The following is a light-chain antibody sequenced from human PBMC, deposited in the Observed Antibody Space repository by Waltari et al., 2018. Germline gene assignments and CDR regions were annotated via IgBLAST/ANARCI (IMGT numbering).Light chain of an antibody. J-gene: IGKJ1*01. CDR1: ESVRTF. V-gene: IGKV3-11*01. CDR2: DAS. CDR3: QQGSNWPRT. Sequence: EIVLTQSPATLSLSPGERATLSCRASESVRTFLAWYQQKPGQAPRLLIYDASKRATDIPGRFSASGSGTDFTLTITSLEPEDFATYYCQQGSNWPRTFGQGTKVEVK.